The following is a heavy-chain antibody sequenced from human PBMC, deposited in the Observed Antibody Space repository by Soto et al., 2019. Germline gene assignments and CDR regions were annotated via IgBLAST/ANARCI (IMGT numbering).Heavy chain of an antibody. D-gene: IGHD2-2*01. CDR2: IIPILGIA. Sequence: QVQLVQSGAEVKKPGSSVKVSCKASGGTFSSYTISWVRQAPGQGLEWMGRIIPILGIANYAQKFQGRVTITADKSTSTAYMELSRLRSEDTAVYYCARDGYCSSTSCTPRHFDYWGQGTLVTVSS. CDR1: GGTFSSYT. CDR3: ARDGYCSSTSCTPRHFDY. V-gene: IGHV1-69*08. J-gene: IGHJ4*02.